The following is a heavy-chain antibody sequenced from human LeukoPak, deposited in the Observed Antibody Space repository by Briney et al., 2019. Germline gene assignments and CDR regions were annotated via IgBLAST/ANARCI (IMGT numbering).Heavy chain of an antibody. CDR1: GFTFSSYG. D-gene: IGHD3/OR15-3a*01. J-gene: IGHJ3*02. Sequence: PGGSLRLSCAASGFTFSSYGMSWVRQAPGKGLEWVSVIYSGGSTYYADSVKGRFTISRDNSKNTLYLQMNSLRAEDTAVYYCARDHWTSDAFDIWGQGTMVTVSS. CDR2: IYSGGST. V-gene: IGHV3-66*01. CDR3: ARDHWTSDAFDI.